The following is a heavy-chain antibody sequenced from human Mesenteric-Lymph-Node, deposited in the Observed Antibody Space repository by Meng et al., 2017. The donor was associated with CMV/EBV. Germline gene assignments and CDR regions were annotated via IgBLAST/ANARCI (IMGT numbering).Heavy chain of an antibody. V-gene: IGHV4-34*01. CDR3: ARALIVGGSWFDP. J-gene: IGHJ5*02. CDR1: GGSFSGHY. D-gene: IGHD1-26*01. CDR2: INHSGSA. Sequence: SETLSLTCAVYGGSFSGHYWNWIRQPPGKGLEWIGEINHSGSAKYNPSLKSRVTISVDTSKNQFSLRLKSVTAADTAVYYCARALIVGGSWFDPWGHGTLVTVSS.